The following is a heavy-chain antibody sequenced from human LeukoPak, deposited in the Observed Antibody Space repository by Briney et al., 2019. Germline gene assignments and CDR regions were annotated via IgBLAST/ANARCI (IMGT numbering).Heavy chain of an antibody. J-gene: IGHJ4*02. CDR1: GFTFSSYA. CDR2: ISNTGGST. CDR3: AKRASGSGTSLYYFDY. V-gene: IGHV3-23*01. D-gene: IGHD3-10*01. Sequence: TGGSLRLSCAASGFTFSSYAMSWVRQAPGKGLEWVSVISNTGGSTFYADSVKGRFTISRDNSKNTLYLQMNSLRAADTAVYYCAKRASGSGTSLYYFDYWGQGTLVTVSS.